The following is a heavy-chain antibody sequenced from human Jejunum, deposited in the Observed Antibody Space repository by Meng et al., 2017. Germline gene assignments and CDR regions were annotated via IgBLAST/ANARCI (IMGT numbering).Heavy chain of an antibody. CDR2: INAGIGDT. D-gene: IGHD1-26*01. V-gene: IGHV1-3*01. CDR1: GYTFINNA. Sequence: QVQLVQSGAEVKKLGALVKVSCKASGYTFINNALHWMRQAPGQSLEWVGWINAGIGDTKYSQNLQGRVTITRDTSASTTYMELRSLKSEDTATYYCARDRGATYSFDYWGQGTLVTVSS. CDR3: ARDRGATYSFDY. J-gene: IGHJ4*02.